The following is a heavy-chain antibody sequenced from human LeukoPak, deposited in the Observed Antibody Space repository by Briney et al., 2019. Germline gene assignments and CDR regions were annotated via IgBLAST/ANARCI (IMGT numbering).Heavy chain of an antibody. J-gene: IGHJ6*04. CDR2: ISSSSSYI. Sequence: GGSLRLSCAASGFTFSSYSMNWVRQAPGKGLEWVSSISSSSSYIYYADSVKGRFTISRDNAKNSLYLQMNSLRAEDTAVYYCARELYYGILTGYFPYYYGMDVWGKGTTVTVSS. CDR1: GFTFSSYS. CDR3: ARELYYGILTGYFPYYYGMDV. V-gene: IGHV3-21*01. D-gene: IGHD3-9*01.